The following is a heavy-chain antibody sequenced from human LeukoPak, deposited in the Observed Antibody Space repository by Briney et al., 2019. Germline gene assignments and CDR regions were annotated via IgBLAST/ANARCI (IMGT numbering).Heavy chain of an antibody. J-gene: IGHJ6*02. CDR3: ASSNWGSGYYYYGMDV. CDR1: GYSFTSYW. V-gene: IGHV5-51*01. D-gene: IGHD7-27*01. Sequence: GDSLKISCKGSGYSFTSYWIGWVRQMPGKGLEWMGIIYPGDSDTRYSPSFQGQVTISADKSISTAYLQWSSLKASDTAMYYCASSNWGSGYYYYGMDVWGQGTTVTVSS. CDR2: IYPGDSDT.